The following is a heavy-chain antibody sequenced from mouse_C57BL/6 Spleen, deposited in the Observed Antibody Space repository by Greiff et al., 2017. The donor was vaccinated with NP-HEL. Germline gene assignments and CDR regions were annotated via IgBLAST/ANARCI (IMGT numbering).Heavy chain of an antibody. Sequence: QVQLQQSGPELVKPGASVKISCKASGYAFSSSWMNWVKQRPGKGLEWIGRIYPGDGDTNYNGKFKGKATLTADKSSSTAYMQLSSLTSEDSAVYFCAREYGNYLYYFDYWGQGTTLTVSS. J-gene: IGHJ2*01. D-gene: IGHD2-1*01. CDR2: IYPGDGDT. CDR3: AREYGNYLYYFDY. CDR1: GYAFSSSW. V-gene: IGHV1-82*01.